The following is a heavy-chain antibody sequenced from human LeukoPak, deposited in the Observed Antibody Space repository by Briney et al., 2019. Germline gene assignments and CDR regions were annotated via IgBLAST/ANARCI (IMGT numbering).Heavy chain of an antibody. CDR1: GGSISSGTYY. CDR2: IYTSGTP. V-gene: IGHV4-61*02. J-gene: IGHJ4*02. Sequence: SETLSLTCTVSGGSISSGTYYWTWIRQPGGKGLEWIVRIYTSGTPNYNPSLKSRVTISMDTSKNQFSLRLSSVTAADTAVYYCARESDYYDSSGYSTFDYWGQGTLVTVSS. CDR3: ARESDYYDSSGYSTFDY. D-gene: IGHD3-22*01.